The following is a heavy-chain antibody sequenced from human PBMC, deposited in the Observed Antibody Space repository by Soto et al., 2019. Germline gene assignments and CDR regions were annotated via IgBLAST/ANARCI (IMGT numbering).Heavy chain of an antibody. D-gene: IGHD1-26*01. CDR2: IYPGDSDT. CDR3: ARVMGASGTGFDF. CDR1: GYTFISYW. Sequence: EVQLVQSGGEVKKPGESLKISCKGSGYTFISYWIGWVRQKPGKGLEWMGIIYPGDSDTRYSPSFQGQVTISADKSTSTAYLQWSSLKASDTAIYYCARVMGASGTGFDFWGQGTLVTVSS. V-gene: IGHV5-51*01. J-gene: IGHJ4*02.